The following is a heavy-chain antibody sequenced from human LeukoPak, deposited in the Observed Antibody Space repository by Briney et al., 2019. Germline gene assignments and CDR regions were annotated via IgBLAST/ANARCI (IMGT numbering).Heavy chain of an antibody. D-gene: IGHD3-22*01. Sequence: GGSLRLSCAASGFTFSSYSMNWVRQAPGKGLEWVSSISSSSYIYYADSVKGRFTISRDNAKNSLYLQMNSLRAEDTAVYYCARVGYDSSGYYTKDNWFDPWGQGTLVTVSS. J-gene: IGHJ5*02. CDR2: ISSSSYI. CDR3: ARVGYDSSGYYTKDNWFDP. CDR1: GFTFSSYS. V-gene: IGHV3-21*01.